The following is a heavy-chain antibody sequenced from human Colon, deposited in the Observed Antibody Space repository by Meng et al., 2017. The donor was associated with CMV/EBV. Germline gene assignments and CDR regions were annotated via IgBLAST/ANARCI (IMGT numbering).Heavy chain of an antibody. V-gene: IGHV1-69*04. J-gene: IGHJ3*02. CDR2: VVPTLGLA. D-gene: IGHD2-2*01. CDR1: GTTFDRHT. CDR3: ARDLSSSPSVDAFDM. Sequence: SVKVSCKASGTTFDRHTISWVRQAPGQRLEWMGRVVPTLGLAMKAQKFQGRVTMTADKLTSTAYMELSSLRSEDTAIYYCARDLSSSPSVDAFDMWGQGTMVTVSS.